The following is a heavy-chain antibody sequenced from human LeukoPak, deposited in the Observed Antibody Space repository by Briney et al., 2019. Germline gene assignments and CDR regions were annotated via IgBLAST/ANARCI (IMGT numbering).Heavy chain of an antibody. V-gene: IGHV3-7*01. D-gene: IGHD2-2*01. CDR1: GFTFSSYW. CDR3: ARDDCSSISCYHNWFDP. J-gene: IGHJ5*02. Sequence: PGGSLRLSCAASGFTFSSYWMSWVRQAPGKGLEWVANINQDGSEQYYVDSVKGRFTISRDNAKNSLYLQMNSLRAEDTAVYYCARDDCSSISCYHNWFDPWGQGTLATVSS. CDR2: INQDGSEQ.